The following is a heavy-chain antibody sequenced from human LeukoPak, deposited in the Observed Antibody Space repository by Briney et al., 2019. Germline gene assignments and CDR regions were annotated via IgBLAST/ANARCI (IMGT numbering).Heavy chain of an antibody. CDR1: GFMFSNYD. D-gene: IGHD3-9*01. Sequence: GSLRLSCAASGFMFSNYDLSWIRQPPGKGLEWIGYIYYSGITNYNPSLKSRVTISVDTSKNQFSLKLSSVTAADTAVYYCARLDILTGYYFDYWGQGTLVTVSS. J-gene: IGHJ4*02. CDR2: IYYSGIT. CDR3: ARLDILTGYYFDY. V-gene: IGHV4-59*08.